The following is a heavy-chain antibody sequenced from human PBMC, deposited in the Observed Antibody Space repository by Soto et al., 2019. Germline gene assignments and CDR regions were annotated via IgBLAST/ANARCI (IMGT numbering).Heavy chain of an antibody. CDR1: GLPFSTYA. Sequence: QGQLVESGGGVVQPGRSLRLSCAASGLPFSTYAMYWVRQAPGKGLEGVAVMSPDGNTKHHADSVKGRFTISRDNSKNTLYLQMNSLRIEDTAVYYCASGSYFENWGQGTLVSVSS. V-gene: IGHV3-30-3*01. CDR2: MSPDGNTK. D-gene: IGHD1-26*01. J-gene: IGHJ4*02. CDR3: ASGSYFEN.